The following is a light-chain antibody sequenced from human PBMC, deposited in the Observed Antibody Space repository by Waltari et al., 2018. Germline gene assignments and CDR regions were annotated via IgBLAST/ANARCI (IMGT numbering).Light chain of an antibody. Sequence: DIQMTQSPSSLSASVGDRVTITCRASKSISNYLNWYQPKPGKAPELLRYAASILQSGGPSRFSGSGSGTDFTLTVSGLQPGDFATYFCQQSYSTPWTFGQGTKVEIK. CDR2: AAS. J-gene: IGKJ1*01. V-gene: IGKV1-39*01. CDR1: KSISNY. CDR3: QQSYSTPWT.